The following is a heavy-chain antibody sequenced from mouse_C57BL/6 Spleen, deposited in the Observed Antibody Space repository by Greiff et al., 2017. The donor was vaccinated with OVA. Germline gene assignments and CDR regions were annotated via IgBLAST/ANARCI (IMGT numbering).Heavy chain of an antibody. D-gene: IGHD3-2*02. CDR3: ARRGAGYSGLAY. J-gene: IGHJ3*01. Sequence: EVKLMESGGGLVKPGGSLKLSCAASGFTFSDYGMHWVRQAPEKGLEWVAYISSGSSTTYYADTVKGRFTISTDNATNTLVLQMTSLRSEDTAMYYGARRGAGYSGLAYWGQGTLVTVSA. CDR2: ISSGSSTT. V-gene: IGHV5-17*01. CDR1: GFTFSDYG.